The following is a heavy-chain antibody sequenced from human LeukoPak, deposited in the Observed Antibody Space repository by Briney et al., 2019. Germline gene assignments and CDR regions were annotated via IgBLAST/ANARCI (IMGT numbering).Heavy chain of an antibody. CDR3: ARDLRHSSGWTTLFDP. D-gene: IGHD6-19*01. Sequence: PGGSLRLSCAASGFTFSSYGMHWVRQAPGKGLEWVAVIWYDGSNKYYADSVKGRFTISRDNSKNTLYLQMSSLRAEDTAVYYCARDLRHSSGWTTLFDPWGQGTLATVSS. CDR1: GFTFSSYG. CDR2: IWYDGSNK. V-gene: IGHV3-33*01. J-gene: IGHJ5*02.